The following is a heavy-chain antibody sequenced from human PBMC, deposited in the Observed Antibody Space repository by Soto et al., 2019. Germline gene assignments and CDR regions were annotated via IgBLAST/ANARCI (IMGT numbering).Heavy chain of an antibody. Sequence: GGSLRLSCAASGFTFSSYWMHWVRQAPGKGLVWVSRINSDGSSTSYADSVKGRFTISRDNAKNTLYLQMNSLRAEDTAVYYCARGRVTGYDFWSGYPKREDAFDIWGQGTMVTVSS. D-gene: IGHD3-3*01. J-gene: IGHJ3*02. CDR3: ARGRVTGYDFWSGYPKREDAFDI. V-gene: IGHV3-74*01. CDR2: INSDGSST. CDR1: GFTFSSYW.